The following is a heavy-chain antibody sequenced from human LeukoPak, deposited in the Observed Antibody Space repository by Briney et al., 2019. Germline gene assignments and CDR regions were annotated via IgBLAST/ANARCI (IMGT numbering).Heavy chain of an antibody. CDR2: ISWNSGSI. Sequence: GGSLRLSCAASGFTFDDYAMHWVRQAPGKGLEWVSGISWNSGSIGYADSVKGRFTISRDNAKNSLYLQMNSLRAEDTAVYFCARGGSYSLAIGQWGQGTLVTVSS. J-gene: IGHJ4*02. CDR1: GFTFDDYA. V-gene: IGHV3-9*01. D-gene: IGHD1-26*01. CDR3: ARGGSYSLAIGQ.